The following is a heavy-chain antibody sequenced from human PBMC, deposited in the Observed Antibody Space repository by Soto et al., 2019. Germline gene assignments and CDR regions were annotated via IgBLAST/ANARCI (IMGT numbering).Heavy chain of an antibody. V-gene: IGHV3-21*01. CDR2: ISSSSTSG. D-gene: IGHD3-9*01. J-gene: IGHJ5*02. CDR1: GFTFSSYT. Sequence: EVRLVESGGGLVKPGGSLRLSCAASGFTFSSYTMNWVRQAPGKGLECVSSISSSSTSGYYADSVKGRFTISRDNAKNSLYLQMNSLRSEDTAVYYCASGPYFEILTGYFDPWGQGTLVTVSS. CDR3: ASGPYFEILTGYFDP.